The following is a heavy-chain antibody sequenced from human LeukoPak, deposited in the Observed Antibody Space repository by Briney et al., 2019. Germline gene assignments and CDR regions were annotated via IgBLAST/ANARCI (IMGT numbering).Heavy chain of an antibody. D-gene: IGHD1-7*01. CDR1: GFTFSSYE. CDR3: ARVRTGTKKGLNFDY. Sequence: GGSLRLSCAASGFTFSSYEMNWVRQAPGKGLEWVSYISSSGSTIYYADSVKGRFTISRDNAKNSLYLQMNSLRAEDTAVYYCARVRTGTKKGLNFDYWGQGTLVTVSS. J-gene: IGHJ4*02. CDR2: ISSSGSTI. V-gene: IGHV3-48*03.